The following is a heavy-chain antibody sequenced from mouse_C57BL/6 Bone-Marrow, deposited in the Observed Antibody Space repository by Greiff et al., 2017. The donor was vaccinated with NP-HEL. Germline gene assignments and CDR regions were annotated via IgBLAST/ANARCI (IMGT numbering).Heavy chain of an antibody. J-gene: IGHJ2*01. D-gene: IGHD2-4*01. CDR1: GYTFTSYW. V-gene: IGHV1-69*01. CDR3: AREVIYYDYDGYYFDY. Sequence: VQLQQPGAELVMPGASVKLSCKASGYTFTSYWMHWVKQRPGQGLEWIGEIDPSDSYTNYNQKFKGKSTLTVDKSSSTAYMQLSSLTSEDSAVYYCAREVIYYDYDGYYFDYWGQGTTLTVSS. CDR2: IDPSDSYT.